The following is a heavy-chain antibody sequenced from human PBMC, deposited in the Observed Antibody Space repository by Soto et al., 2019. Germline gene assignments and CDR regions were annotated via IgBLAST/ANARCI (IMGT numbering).Heavy chain of an antibody. J-gene: IGHJ5*02. D-gene: IGHD2-15*01. CDR1: CGSVSSGSYY. V-gene: IGHV4-61*01. CDR2: IYYSGST. CDR3: AREVYCSGGSCYIGNWFDP. Sequence: SETLSLTCTVSCGSVSSGSYYWSWIRQPPGKGLEWIGYIYYSGSTNYNPSLKSRVTISVDTSKNQFSLKLSSVTAADTAVYYCAREVYCSGGSCYIGNWFDPWGQGTLVTVSS.